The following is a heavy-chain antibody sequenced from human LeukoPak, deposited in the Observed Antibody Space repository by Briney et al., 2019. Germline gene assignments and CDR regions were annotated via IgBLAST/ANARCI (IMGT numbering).Heavy chain of an antibody. V-gene: IGHV3-48*01. J-gene: IGHJ4*02. CDR3: ARSGELLWFGDD. D-gene: IGHD3-10*01. CDR2: ISSSSSSI. CDR1: RFIFSTYS. Sequence: PGGSLRLSCAASRFIFSTYSMNWVRQAPGKGLEWVAYISSSSSSIYYAESVKGRFTISRDNAKNSLYLQMNSLRAEDTAVYYCARSGELLWFGDDWGQGTLVTVSS.